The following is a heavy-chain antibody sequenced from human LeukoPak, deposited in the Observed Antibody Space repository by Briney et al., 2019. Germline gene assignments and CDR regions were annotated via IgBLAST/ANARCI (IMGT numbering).Heavy chain of an antibody. J-gene: IGHJ4*02. D-gene: IGHD2-2*01. V-gene: IGHV1-2*02. Sequence: GASVKVSCKASGYTFTGYYMHWVRQAPGQGLEWMGWINPNSGGTNYAQKFQGRVTMTRDTSISTAYMELSRLRSDDTAVYYCARDSIVVVTAANDFDYWGQGTLVTVSS. CDR1: GYTFTGYY. CDR3: ARDSIVVVTAANDFDY. CDR2: INPNSGGT.